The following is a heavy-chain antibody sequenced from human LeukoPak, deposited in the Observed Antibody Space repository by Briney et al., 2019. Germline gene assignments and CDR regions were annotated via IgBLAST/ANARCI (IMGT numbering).Heavy chain of an antibody. CDR1: GGTFSSYA. D-gene: IGHD2-15*01. CDR2: IIPILGIA. Sequence: ASVKVSCKASGGTFSSYAISWVRQAPGQGLEWMGRIIPILGIANYAQKFQGRVTITADKSTSTAYMELSSLRSEDTAVYYCARVMTLTCSGGSCYSPYYYYYGMDVWGRGTTVTVSS. CDR3: ARVMTLTCSGGSCYSPYYYYYGMDV. J-gene: IGHJ6*02. V-gene: IGHV1-69*04.